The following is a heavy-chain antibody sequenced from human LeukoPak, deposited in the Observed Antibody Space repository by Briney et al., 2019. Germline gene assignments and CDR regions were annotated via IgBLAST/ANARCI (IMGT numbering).Heavy chain of an antibody. D-gene: IGHD5-18*01. CDR2: IIPILGIA. CDR3: ARGGRGYSYGYDY. J-gene: IGHJ4*02. CDR1: GGTFSSYA. Sequence: SVKVSCKASGGTFSSYAISWVRQAPGQGLEWMGRIIPILGIANYAQKFQGRVTITADKSTSTAYMELSSLRSEDTAVYYCARGGRGYSYGYDYWGQGTLVTVSS. V-gene: IGHV1-69*04.